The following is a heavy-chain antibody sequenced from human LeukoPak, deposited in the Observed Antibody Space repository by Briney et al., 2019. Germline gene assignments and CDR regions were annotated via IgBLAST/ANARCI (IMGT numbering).Heavy chain of an antibody. V-gene: IGHV3-48*01. CDR2: ISSSSTI. D-gene: IGHD2-15*01. CDR1: GFTFSSYS. J-gene: IGHJ4*02. Sequence: GGSLRLSCAASGFTFSSYSMNWVRQAPGKGLEWVSYISSSSTIYYADSVKGRFTISRDNAKNSLYLQMNSLRAEDTAVYYCASLSGYCSGGSCYPHYWGQGTLVTVSS. CDR3: ASLSGYCSGGSCYPHY.